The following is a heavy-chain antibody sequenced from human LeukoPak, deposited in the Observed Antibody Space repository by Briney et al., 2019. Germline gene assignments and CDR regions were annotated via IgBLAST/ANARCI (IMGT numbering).Heavy chain of an antibody. CDR2: VYYSGSI. CDR1: GASIITGSPY. CDR3: ARHRGSGSSSMPFDY. V-gene: IGHV4-39*01. J-gene: IGHJ4*02. Sequence: SETLSPTCAVSGASIITGSPYWGWIRQSPGKGPEWIGTVYYSGSIYYNPSLKSRVTLSVDTSKNQFSLRLTSVTASDTAVYFCARHRGSGSSSMPFDYWGQGTLVPVSS. D-gene: IGHD3-10*01.